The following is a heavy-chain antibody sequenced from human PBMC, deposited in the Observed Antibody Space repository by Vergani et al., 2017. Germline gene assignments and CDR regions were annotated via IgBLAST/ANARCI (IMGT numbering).Heavy chain of an antibody. V-gene: IGHV3-30*02. Sequence: QVQLVESGGGVVQPGGSLRLSCAASGFSFSSFGMHWVRQAPGKGLEWVTFIRYDGSNKYYADSVKGRFTISRDNSKNTVYLQMDSLRAEDTAVYYCARDGWELLDYFYYMDVWGKGTTVTVSS. D-gene: IGHD1-26*01. CDR2: IRYDGSNK. CDR3: ARDGWELLDYFYYMDV. J-gene: IGHJ6*03. CDR1: GFSFSSFG.